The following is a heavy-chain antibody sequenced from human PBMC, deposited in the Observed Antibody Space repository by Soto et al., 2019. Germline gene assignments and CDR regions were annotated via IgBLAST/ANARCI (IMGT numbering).Heavy chain of an antibody. V-gene: IGHV1-69*13. CDR3: ASCYRGGSCYLDY. D-gene: IGHD2-15*01. J-gene: IGHJ4*02. CDR1: GGTFSSYA. CDR2: IIPIFGTA. Sequence: SVKVSCTDSGGTFSSYASSWVRQAPGQGLEWMGGIIPIFGTANYAQKFQGRVTITADESTSTAYMELSSLRSEDTAVYYCASCYRGGSCYLDYWGQGTLVTVSS.